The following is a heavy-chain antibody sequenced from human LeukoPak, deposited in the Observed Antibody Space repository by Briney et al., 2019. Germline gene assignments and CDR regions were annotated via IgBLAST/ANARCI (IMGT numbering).Heavy chain of an antibody. CDR2: INHSGST. D-gene: IGHD6-13*01. CDR3: ARGYQQQLYSPHAFDI. Sequence: SETLSLTCAVYGGSFSGYYWSWIRQPPGKGLEWIGEINHSGSTNYNPSLKSRVTTSVDTSKNQFSLKLSSVTAADTAVYYCARGYQQQLYSPHAFDIWGQGTMVTVSS. V-gene: IGHV4-34*01. J-gene: IGHJ3*02. CDR1: GGSFSGYY.